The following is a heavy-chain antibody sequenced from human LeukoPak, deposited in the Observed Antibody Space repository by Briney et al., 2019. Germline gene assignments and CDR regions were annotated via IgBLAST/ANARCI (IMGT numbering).Heavy chain of an antibody. V-gene: IGHV4-34*01. D-gene: IGHD6-6*01. Sequence: SETLSLTCAVYGGSFSGYYWSWIRQPPGKGLEWIGEINHSGSTYYNPSLKSRVTISVDTSKNQFSLKLSSVTAADTAVYYCARRDIAAPYNWFDPWGQGTLVTVSS. CDR1: GGSFSGYY. CDR3: ARRDIAAPYNWFDP. J-gene: IGHJ5*02. CDR2: INHSGST.